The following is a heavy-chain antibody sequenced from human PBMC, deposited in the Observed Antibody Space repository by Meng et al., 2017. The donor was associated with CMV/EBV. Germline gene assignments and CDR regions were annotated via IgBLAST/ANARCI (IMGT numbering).Heavy chain of an antibody. V-gene: IGHV1-8*03. CDR2: MSPNSGNT. D-gene: IGHD1-26*01. Sequence: ASVKVSCKASGYTFTTYDINWVRQATGQGLELMGRMSPNSGNTAYAQKFQGRVTITRKTSISTAYTELSSLRSEDTAVYYCARDLTLPQFFYGMDVWGQGPTVTVSS. J-gene: IGHJ6*02. CDR1: GYTFTTYD. CDR3: ARDLTLPQFFYGMDV.